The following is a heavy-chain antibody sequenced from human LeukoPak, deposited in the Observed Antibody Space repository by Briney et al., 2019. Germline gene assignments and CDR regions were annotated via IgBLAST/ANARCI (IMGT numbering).Heavy chain of an antibody. V-gene: IGHV3-23*01. CDR3: AKVLYLTVTLLPCFDY. Sequence: GGSLRLSCAASGFTFSSYAMSWVRQAPGKGLEWVSVISDSGGSTYYADSVKGRFTISRDNSKNTLYLQMNSLRAEDTAVYYCAKVLYLTVTLLPCFDYWGQGTLVT. D-gene: IGHD3-22*01. CDR2: ISDSGGST. J-gene: IGHJ4*02. CDR1: GFTFSSYA.